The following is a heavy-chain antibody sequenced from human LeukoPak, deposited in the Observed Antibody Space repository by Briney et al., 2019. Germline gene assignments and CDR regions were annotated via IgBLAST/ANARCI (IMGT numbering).Heavy chain of an antibody. Sequence: PGGSLRLSCAASGFIFSSYEMNWVRQAPGKGLEWVSYISSSGSTIYYADSVEGRFTISRDNAKNSLYLQMNSLRAEDTAVYYCARVEGIAVAFDYWGQGTLVTVSS. V-gene: IGHV3-48*03. D-gene: IGHD6-19*01. J-gene: IGHJ4*02. CDR1: GFIFSSYE. CDR2: ISSSGSTI. CDR3: ARVEGIAVAFDY.